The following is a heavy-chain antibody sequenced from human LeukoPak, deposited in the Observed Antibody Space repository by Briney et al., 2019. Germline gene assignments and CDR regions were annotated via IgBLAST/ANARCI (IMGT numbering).Heavy chain of an antibody. D-gene: IGHD4/OR15-4a*01. Sequence: ASVKVSCKTSGYTFTTYTLHWVRQAPGQRLEWMGWINTGNGNTRYSQEFQGRVTLTRDTSASTAYMEFSSLRAEDTAVYYCARRAGAYSHPYGYWGQGTLVTVSS. V-gene: IGHV1-3*03. CDR2: INTGNGNT. CDR1: GYTFTTYT. J-gene: IGHJ4*02. CDR3: ARRAGAYSHPYGY.